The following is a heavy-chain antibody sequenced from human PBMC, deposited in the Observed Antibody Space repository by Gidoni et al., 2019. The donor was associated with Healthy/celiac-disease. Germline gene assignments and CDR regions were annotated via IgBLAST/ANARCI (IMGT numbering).Heavy chain of an antibody. J-gene: IGHJ5*02. CDR3: AKPFLDYYDSSGYYYDWFDP. Sequence: QVQLVESGGGVVQPGRSLRLSCAASGFPFSSYGMHWVRQAPGKGLEWVAVISYDGSNKYYADSVKGRFTISRDNSKNTLYLQMNSLRAEDTAVYYCAKPFLDYYDSSGYYYDWFDPWGQGTLVTVSS. CDR2: ISYDGSNK. CDR1: GFPFSSYG. D-gene: IGHD3-22*01. V-gene: IGHV3-30*18.